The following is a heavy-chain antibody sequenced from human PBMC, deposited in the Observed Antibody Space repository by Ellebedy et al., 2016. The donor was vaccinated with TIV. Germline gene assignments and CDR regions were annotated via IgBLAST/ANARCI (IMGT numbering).Heavy chain of an antibody. CDR1: GFTLSTHW. J-gene: IGHJ4*02. CDR2: IKQDGSVQ. CDR3: ARGWSTPDS. Sequence: GESLKISCAASGFTLSTHWMSWVRQAPGKGLEWVASIKQDGSVQYYVDSVRGRFTISRDNAQNTLFLQMNSLRVEDTAVYYCARGWSTPDSWGQGTLVIVSS. D-gene: IGHD2-15*01. V-gene: IGHV3-7*01.